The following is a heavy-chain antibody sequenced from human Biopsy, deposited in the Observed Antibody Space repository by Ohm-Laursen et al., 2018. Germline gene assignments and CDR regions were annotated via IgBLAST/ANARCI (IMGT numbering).Heavy chain of an antibody. D-gene: IGHD1-7*01. J-gene: IGHJ4*02. Sequence: TLSLTCSVSGGLNSNHYWSWVRQSAGKGLEWIGRLYTSGDTNYNPSLKSRVSVSEDTSRRQFSLRLTSVTAADTAVYYCATGPKRLTGTSYFESWGRGILVTVSS. CDR2: LYTSGDT. V-gene: IGHV4-4*07. CDR3: ATGPKRLTGTSYFES. CDR1: GGLNSNHY.